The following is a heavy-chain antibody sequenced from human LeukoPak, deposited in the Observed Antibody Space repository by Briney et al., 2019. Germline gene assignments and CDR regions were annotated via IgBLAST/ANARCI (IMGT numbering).Heavy chain of an antibody. CDR3: ARDPLYYDFWSGSFDY. CDR1: GGSISSYY. Sequence: SETLSLTCTVSGGSISSYYWSWIRQPPGKGLEWIGYIYYSGSTNYNPSLKSRVTISVDTSKNQFSLKLSSVTAADTAVYYCARDPLYYDFWSGSFDYWGQGTLVTVSS. D-gene: IGHD3-3*01. CDR2: IYYSGST. V-gene: IGHV4-59*12. J-gene: IGHJ4*02.